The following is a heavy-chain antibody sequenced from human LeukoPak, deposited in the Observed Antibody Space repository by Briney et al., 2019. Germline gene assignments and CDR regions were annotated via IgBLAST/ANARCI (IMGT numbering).Heavy chain of an antibody. J-gene: IGHJ4*02. Sequence: GGSLRLSCAASGFTLSSYAMNWVRQAPGKGLEWVAVISYDGSNKYYADSVKGRFTISRDNSKNTLYLQMNSLRAEDTAVYYCARDGSSCSYFDYWGQGTLVTVSS. CDR2: ISYDGSNK. D-gene: IGHD3-22*01. V-gene: IGHV3-30*04. CDR3: ARDGSSCSYFDY. CDR1: GFTLSSYA.